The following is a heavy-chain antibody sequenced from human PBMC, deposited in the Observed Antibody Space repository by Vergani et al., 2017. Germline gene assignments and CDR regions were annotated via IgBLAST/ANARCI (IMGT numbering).Heavy chain of an antibody. J-gene: IGHJ4*02. CDR3: ARGYGDYYFDY. CDR2: IYYSGST. V-gene: IGHV4-59*01. CDR1: GGSISSYY. D-gene: IGHD4-17*01. Sequence: QVQLQESGPGLVKPSETLSLTSTVSGGSISSYYWSWIRQPPGKGLEWIGYIYYSGSTNYNPSLKSRVTISVDTSKNQFSLKLSSVTAADTAVYYCARGYGDYYFDYWGQGTLVTVSS.